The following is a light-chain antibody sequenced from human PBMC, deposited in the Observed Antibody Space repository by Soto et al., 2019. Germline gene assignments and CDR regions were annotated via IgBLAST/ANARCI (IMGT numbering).Light chain of an antibody. Sequence: EIVLTQSPGTLSLSPGERATLSCRAIQSVRDNSLAWYKQKPGQSPRLLIYGASSRATGIPDRFSGSGSGTDFTLTISRLEAEDSAVYYCQQYGSSRRTFGGGTKVYIK. J-gene: IGKJ4*01. CDR2: GAS. V-gene: IGKV3-20*01. CDR3: QQYGSSRRT. CDR1: QSVRDNS.